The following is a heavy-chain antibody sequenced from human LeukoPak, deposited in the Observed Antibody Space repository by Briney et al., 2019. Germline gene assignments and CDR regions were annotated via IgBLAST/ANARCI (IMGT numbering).Heavy chain of an antibody. V-gene: IGHV4-61*02. D-gene: IGHD2-2*01. CDR1: GGSISSGSYY. CDR2: IYTSGST. Sequence: SQTLSLTCTVSGGSISSGSYYWSWIRQPAGKGLEWIGRIYTSGSTNYNPSLKSRVTISVDTSKNQFSLKLSSVTAADTAVYYCAREGDNVVVPAAQLAGVWFDPWGQGTLVTVSS. CDR3: AREGDNVVVPAAQLAGVWFDP. J-gene: IGHJ5*02.